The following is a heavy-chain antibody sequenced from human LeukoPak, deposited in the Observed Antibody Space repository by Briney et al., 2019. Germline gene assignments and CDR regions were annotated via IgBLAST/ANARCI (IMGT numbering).Heavy chain of an antibody. Sequence: GASVKVSCKVSGYTLTELSMHWVRQAPGQGLEWMGWISAYNGNTNYAQKLQGRVTMTTDTSTSTAYMELRSLRSDDTAVYYCAREYNWIHGGAFDIWGQGTMVTVSS. V-gene: IGHV1-18*01. CDR1: GYTLTELS. CDR2: ISAYNGNT. J-gene: IGHJ3*02. D-gene: IGHD1-20*01. CDR3: AREYNWIHGGAFDI.